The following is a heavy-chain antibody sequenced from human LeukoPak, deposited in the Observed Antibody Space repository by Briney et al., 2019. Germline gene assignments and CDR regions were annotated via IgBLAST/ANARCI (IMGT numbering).Heavy chain of an antibody. J-gene: IGHJ5*02. V-gene: IGHV3-74*03. Sequence: GGSLRLSCAASEFTFTNYFKHWVRQPPGKGLVWVSRINSDGTSTMYADSVKGRLTISRDNAKNTLYLQMNRLRDEDTAVYYCARRVDATRWFDPWGQGSLVAVSS. CDR1: EFTFTNYF. CDR3: ARRVDATRWFDP. D-gene: IGHD2-15*01. CDR2: INSDGTST.